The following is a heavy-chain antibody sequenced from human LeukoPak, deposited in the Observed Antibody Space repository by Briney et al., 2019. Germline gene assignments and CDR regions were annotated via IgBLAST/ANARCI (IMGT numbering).Heavy chain of an antibody. V-gene: IGHV3-9*01. J-gene: IGHJ5*02. CDR2: ISWNSGSI. D-gene: IGHD3-10*01. CDR1: GFTFDDYA. CDR3: AKTGDFVGWFDP. Sequence: GGSLRLSCAASGFTFDDYAMHWVRQAPGKGLEWVSGISWNSGSIGYADSVKGRFTISRDNAKNSLYLQMNSLRAEDTALYYCAKTGDFVGWFDPWGQGTLVTVSS.